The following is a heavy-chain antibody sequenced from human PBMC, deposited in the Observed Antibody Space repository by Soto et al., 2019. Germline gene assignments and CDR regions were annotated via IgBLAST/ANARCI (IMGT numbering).Heavy chain of an antibody. J-gene: IGHJ6*02. CDR3: ARDRVDGHCSGGSCFSGYYYYGMDV. Sequence: GGSLRLSCAASGFTFSSYAMHWVRQAPGKGLEWVAVISYDGSNKYYADSVKGRFTISRDNSKNTLYLQMNSLRAEDTAVYYCARDRVDGHCSGGSCFSGYYYYGMDVWGQGTTVTVSS. CDR1: GFTFSSYA. D-gene: IGHD2-15*01. V-gene: IGHV3-30-3*01. CDR2: ISYDGSNK.